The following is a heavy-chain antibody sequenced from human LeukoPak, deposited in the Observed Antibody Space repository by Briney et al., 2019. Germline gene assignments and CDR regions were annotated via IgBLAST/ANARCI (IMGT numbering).Heavy chain of an antibody. J-gene: IGHJ4*02. CDR2: INPNSGGT. Sequence: GASVKVSCKASGYTFTGYYMHWVRQAPGQGLEWMGWINPNSGGTNYAQKFQGRVTMTRDTSTSTVYMELSSLRSEDTTVYYCARGGSGLDYWGQGTLVTVSS. CDR3: ARGGSGLDY. CDR1: GYTFTGYY. D-gene: IGHD6-19*01. V-gene: IGHV1-2*02.